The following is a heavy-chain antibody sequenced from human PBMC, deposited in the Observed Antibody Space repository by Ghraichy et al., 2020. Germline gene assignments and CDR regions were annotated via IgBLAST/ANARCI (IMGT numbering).Heavy chain of an antibody. Sequence: GGSLRLSCAASGFTFSSYSMNWVRQAPGKGLEWVSYISSSSSTIYYADSVKGRFTISRDNAKNSLYLQMNSLRDEDTAVYYCARAGVQLWPYRLRPFDYWGQGTLVTVSS. J-gene: IGHJ4*02. V-gene: IGHV3-48*02. CDR3: ARAGVQLWPYRLRPFDY. CDR1: GFTFSSYS. D-gene: IGHD5-18*01. CDR2: ISSSSSTI.